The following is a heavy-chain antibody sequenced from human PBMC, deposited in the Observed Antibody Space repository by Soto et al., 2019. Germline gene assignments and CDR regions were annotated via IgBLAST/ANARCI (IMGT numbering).Heavy chain of an antibody. J-gene: IGHJ4*02. CDR1: GGTFSSYA. CDR2: IIPIFGTT. Sequence: QVQLVQSGAEVKKPGSSVKVSCKASGGTFSSYAISWVRQAPGQGLEWMGGIIPIFGTTNYAQKFQGRVTITADESTSTAYMELSSLRSEDTAVYYCARDPNGAYSSNYYFDYWGQGTLVTVSS. D-gene: IGHD6-13*01. V-gene: IGHV1-69*01. CDR3: ARDPNGAYSSNYYFDY.